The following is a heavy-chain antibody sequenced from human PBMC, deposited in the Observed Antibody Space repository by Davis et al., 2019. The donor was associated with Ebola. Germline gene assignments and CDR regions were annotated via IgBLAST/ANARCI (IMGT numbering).Heavy chain of an antibody. CDR2: IYTGDSDT. CDR3: ASLRRTITGMDDAFDI. J-gene: IGHJ3*02. Sequence: KVSCKDSGNSFTSHWIGWVRQMPGKGLEWMGIIYTGDSDTRYSPSFRGQVPISAGKSIKTAFLQWSSLKASDTAMYYCASLRRTITGMDDAFDIWGQGTMVTVSS. D-gene: IGHD1-20*01. V-gene: IGHV5-51*01. CDR1: GNSFTSHW.